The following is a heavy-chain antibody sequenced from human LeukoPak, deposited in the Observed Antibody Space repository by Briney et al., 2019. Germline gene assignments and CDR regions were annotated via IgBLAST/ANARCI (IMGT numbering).Heavy chain of an antibody. CDR2: ISGSGGST. Sequence: GGSLRLSCAASGFTFSSYAMSWVRQAPGKGLEWVSAISGSGGSTYYADSVKGRFTISRDNSKNTLYLQMSSLRAEDTAIYYCAKEEYSTRYYYYGMDVWGQGTTVTVSS. CDR3: AKEEYSTRYYYYGMDV. CDR1: GFTFSSYA. V-gene: IGHV3-23*01. J-gene: IGHJ6*02. D-gene: IGHD2-2*01.